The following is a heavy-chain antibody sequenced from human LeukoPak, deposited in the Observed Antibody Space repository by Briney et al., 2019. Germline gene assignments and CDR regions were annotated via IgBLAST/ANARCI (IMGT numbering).Heavy chain of an antibody. CDR2: IRSKAYGGTT. D-gene: IGHD3-9*01. J-gene: IGHJ3*02. Sequence: GGSLRLSCTASGFTFGDYAMSWVRQAPGKGLEWVGFIRSKAYGGTTEYATSVKGRFTISRDDSKSIAYLQMNSLKTEDTAVYYCTRGYDILTGYYKDAFDIWGQGTMVTASS. CDR3: TRGYDILTGYYKDAFDI. V-gene: IGHV3-49*04. CDR1: GFTFGDYA.